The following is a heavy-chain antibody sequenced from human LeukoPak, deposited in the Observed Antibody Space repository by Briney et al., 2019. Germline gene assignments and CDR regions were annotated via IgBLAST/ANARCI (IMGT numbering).Heavy chain of an antibody. J-gene: IGHJ4*02. Sequence: PGGSLRLSCAASGFTFSSYAMSWVRQAPGKGLEWVSAISGSGGSTYYADSVKGRFTISRDDSKNTLYLQMNSLRAEDTAVYYCAKNQYYYDSAADYWGQGTLVTVSS. D-gene: IGHD3-22*01. CDR3: AKNQYYYDSAADY. V-gene: IGHV3-23*01. CDR2: ISGSGGST. CDR1: GFTFSSYA.